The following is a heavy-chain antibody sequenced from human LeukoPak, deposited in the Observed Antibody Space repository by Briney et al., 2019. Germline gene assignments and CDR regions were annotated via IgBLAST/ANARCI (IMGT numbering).Heavy chain of an antibody. D-gene: IGHD3-22*01. V-gene: IGHV4-31*03. CDR3: ARDLPHTYYYDSSRSFDY. CDR2: IFYSGNI. CDR1: GGSISSGSYS. J-gene: IGHJ4*02. Sequence: SETLSLTCTVSGGSISSGSYSWNWIRQHPGKGLEWIGYIFYSGNIYYNPSLKSRVTTSVDTSKNQFSLKLSSVTAADTAVYYCARDLPHTYYYDSSRSFDYWGQGTLVTVSS.